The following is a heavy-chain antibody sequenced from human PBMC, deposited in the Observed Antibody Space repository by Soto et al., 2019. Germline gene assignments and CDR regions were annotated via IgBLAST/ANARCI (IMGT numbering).Heavy chain of an antibody. Sequence: GESLKISCKGSGYSFTSYWISWVRQMPGKGLEWMGRIDPSASYTNYSPSFQGHVTISADKSISTAYLQWSSLKASDTAMYYCARHYYGDYVVPRFRWFDPWGQGTLVTVSS. CDR2: IDPSASYT. J-gene: IGHJ5*02. CDR3: ARHYYGDYVVPRFRWFDP. V-gene: IGHV5-10-1*01. D-gene: IGHD4-17*01. CDR1: GYSFTSYW.